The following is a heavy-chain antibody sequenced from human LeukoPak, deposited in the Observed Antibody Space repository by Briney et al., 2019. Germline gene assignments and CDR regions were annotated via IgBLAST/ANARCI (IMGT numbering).Heavy chain of an antibody. CDR2: ISGSGGST. V-gene: IGHV3-23*01. Sequence: GGSLRLSCAASGFAFSSYAMSWVRQAPGKGLEWVSAISGSGGSTYYADSVKGRFTISRDNSKNTLYLQMNSLRAEDTAVYCCAALMVYAIRAFDIWGQGTMVTVSS. CDR3: AALMVYAIRAFDI. D-gene: IGHD2-8*01. CDR1: GFAFSSYA. J-gene: IGHJ3*02.